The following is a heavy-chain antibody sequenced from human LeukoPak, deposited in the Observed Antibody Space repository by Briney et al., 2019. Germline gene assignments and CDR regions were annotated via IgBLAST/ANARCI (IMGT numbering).Heavy chain of an antibody. J-gene: IGHJ3*02. CDR2: ISTYNGNT. V-gene: IGHV1-18*01. CDR3: ARDHVQEAARPGAFDI. CDR1: GYTFTSYG. D-gene: IGHD6-6*01. Sequence: ASVKVSCKASGYTFTSYGISWVRQAPGQGLEWMGWISTYNGNTNYAQNLQGRVTMTTDTSTSTAYMELRSLRSDDTAVYYCARDHVQEAARPGAFDIWGQGTMVTVSS.